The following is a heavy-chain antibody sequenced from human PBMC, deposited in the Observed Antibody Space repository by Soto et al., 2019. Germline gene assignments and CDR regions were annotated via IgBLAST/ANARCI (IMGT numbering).Heavy chain of an antibody. CDR2: IYWDDDK. CDR1: GFSLNTSGVA. CDR3: AHSDTSSWYEPKGFDP. Sequence: SGPTLVNPTQTLTLTCTFSGFSLNTSGVAVGWIRQPPGKALEWLALIYWDDDKRYSPSVKSRATITKDTSKDQVVLTMTNMDPVDTATYYCAHSDTSSWYEPKGFDPWGQGTLVTVSS. V-gene: IGHV2-5*02. D-gene: IGHD6-19*01. J-gene: IGHJ5*02.